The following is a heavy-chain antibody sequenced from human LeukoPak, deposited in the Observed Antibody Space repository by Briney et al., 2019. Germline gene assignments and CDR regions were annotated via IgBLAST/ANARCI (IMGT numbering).Heavy chain of an antibody. Sequence: KPSETLSLTCTVSGGSISSSSYYWGWIRQPPGKGLEWIGSIYYSGSTYYNPSLKSRVTISVDTSMNQFSLKLSSVTAADTAVYYCASGYYYPNAAEFDYWGQGTLVTVSS. CDR2: IYYSGST. J-gene: IGHJ4*02. CDR3: ASGYYYPNAAEFDY. V-gene: IGHV4-39*07. CDR1: GGSISSSSYY. D-gene: IGHD3-22*01.